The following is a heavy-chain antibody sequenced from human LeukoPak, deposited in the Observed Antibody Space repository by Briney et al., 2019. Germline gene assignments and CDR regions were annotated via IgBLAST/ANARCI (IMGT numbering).Heavy chain of an antibody. J-gene: IGHJ6*02. CDR1: GYTFTGYY. V-gene: IGHV1-2*04. CDR2: INPNSGGT. Sequence: ASVKVSCTASGYTFTGYYMHWVRQAPGQGLEWMGWINPNSGGTNYAQKFQGWATMTRDTSISTAYMELSRLRSDDTAVYYCAREVGFLEWLPNHYYYYGMDVWGQGTTVTVSS. CDR3: AREVGFLEWLPNHYYYYGMDV. D-gene: IGHD3-3*01.